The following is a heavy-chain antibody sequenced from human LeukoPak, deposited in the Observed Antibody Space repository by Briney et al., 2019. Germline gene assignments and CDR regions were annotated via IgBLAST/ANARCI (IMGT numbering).Heavy chain of an antibody. J-gene: IGHJ4*02. CDR1: GYTFTSYY. Sequence: GASVKVSCKASGYTFTSYYMHWVRQAPGQGLEWMGIINPSGGSTSYAQKFQGSVTMTRDTSTSTVYMELSSLRSEDTAVYYCATIAVAGHFDYWGQGTLVTVSS. CDR2: INPSGGST. D-gene: IGHD6-19*01. V-gene: IGHV1-46*01. CDR3: ATIAVAGHFDY.